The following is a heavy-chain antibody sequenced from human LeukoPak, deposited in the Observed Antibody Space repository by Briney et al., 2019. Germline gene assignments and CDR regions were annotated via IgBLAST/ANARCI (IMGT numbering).Heavy chain of an antibody. J-gene: IGHJ4*02. CDR2: IIPIFGTA. CDR1: GGTFSSYA. D-gene: IGHD3-10*01. V-gene: IGHV1-69*13. CDR3: ARALTYYYGSGSSCCPTQ. Sequence: ASVKVSCKASGGTFSSYAISWVRQAPGQGLEWMGGIIPIFGTANYAQKFQGRVTITADESTSTAYMELSSLRSEDTAVYYCARALTYYYGSGSSCCPTQWGQGTLVTVSS.